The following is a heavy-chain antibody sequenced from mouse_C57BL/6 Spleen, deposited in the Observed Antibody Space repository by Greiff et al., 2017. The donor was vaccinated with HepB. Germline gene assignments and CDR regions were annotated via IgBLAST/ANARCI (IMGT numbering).Heavy chain of an antibody. CDR1: GYTFTSYW. V-gene: IGHV1-50*01. D-gene: IGHD1-1*01. CDR2: IDPSDSYT. J-gene: IGHJ2*01. Sequence: QVQLQQPGAELVKPGASVKLSCKASGYTFTSYWMQWVKQRPGQGLEWIGEIDPSDSYTNYNQKFKGKATLTVDTSSSTAYMQLSSLTSEDSAVYYCARRRYYYGSSYDYWGQGTTLTVSS. CDR3: ARRRYYYGSSYDY.